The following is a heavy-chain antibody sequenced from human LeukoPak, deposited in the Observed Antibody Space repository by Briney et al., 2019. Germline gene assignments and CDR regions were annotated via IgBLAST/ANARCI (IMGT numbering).Heavy chain of an antibody. V-gene: IGHV4-59*01. J-gene: IGHJ5*02. CDR2: IYYSGSP. D-gene: IGHD2-15*01. CDR1: GGSISSYY. Sequence: SETLSLTCTVSGGSISSYYWSWIRQPPGKGLEWIGYIYYSGSPNYNPSLKGRVPISVDTSKNQFSLKLSSVTAADTAVYYCARRLGCSGGSCYNWFDPWGQGTLVTVSS. CDR3: ARRLGCSGGSCYNWFDP.